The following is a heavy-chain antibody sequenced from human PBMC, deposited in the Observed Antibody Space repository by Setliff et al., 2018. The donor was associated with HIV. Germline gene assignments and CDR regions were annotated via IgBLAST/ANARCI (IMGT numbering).Heavy chain of an antibody. CDR1: GYSFTSYG. CDR3: ARGYCSSSSCYFWRGYYFDS. Sequence: ASVKVSCKASGYSFTSYGLHWVRQAPGQRLEWMGWIHADTGDTKYSQNFQGRVTITRDTSANTAYMELSSLRSEDTAVYYCARGYCSSSSCYFWRGYYFDSWGQGTLVTV. D-gene: IGHD2-2*01. CDR2: IHADTGDT. J-gene: IGHJ4*02. V-gene: IGHV1-3*01.